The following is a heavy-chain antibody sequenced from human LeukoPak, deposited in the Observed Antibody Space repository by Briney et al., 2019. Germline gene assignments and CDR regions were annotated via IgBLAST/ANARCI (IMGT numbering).Heavy chain of an antibody. CDR3: AREDGYCSSTSCYTGAFDI. D-gene: IGHD2-2*01. V-gene: IGHV3-20*04. CDR2: INWNGGGT. CDR1: GFTFDDYG. Sequence: GGSLRLSCAASGFTFDDYGMSWVRQAPGKGLEWVSGINWNGGGTGYADSVKGRFTISRDNAKNSLYLQMNSLRAEDTALYYCAREDGYCSSTSCYTGAFDIWGQGTMVTVSS. J-gene: IGHJ3*02.